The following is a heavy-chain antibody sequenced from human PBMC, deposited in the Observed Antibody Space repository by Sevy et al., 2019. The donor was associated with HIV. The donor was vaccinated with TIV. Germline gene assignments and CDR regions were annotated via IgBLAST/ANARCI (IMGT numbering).Heavy chain of an antibody. CDR2: IYYSGST. Sequence: SETLSLTCTVSGGSVSSGSYYWSWIRQPPGKGLEWIGYIYYSGSTNYNPPLKSRVTISVDTSKNQFSLKLSSVTAADTAVYYCARDTVTTYYYGMDVWGQGTTVTVSS. V-gene: IGHV4-61*01. CDR1: GGSVSSGSYY. D-gene: IGHD4-17*01. J-gene: IGHJ6*02. CDR3: ARDTVTTYYYGMDV.